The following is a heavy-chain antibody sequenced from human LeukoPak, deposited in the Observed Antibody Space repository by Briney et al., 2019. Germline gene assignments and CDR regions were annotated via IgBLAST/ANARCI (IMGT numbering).Heavy chain of an antibody. CDR1: GFAFSTYW. CDR2: INENGSRR. V-gene: IGHV3-7*01. D-gene: IGHD4-23*01. J-gene: IGHJ4*02. Sequence: GGSLRLSCAASGFAFSTYWMSWVRQAPGKVLEWVANINENGSRRNYVESVRGRITISTDNAKNSLYLQLNNLRAEDTSVYYCTTEGFSGNYYYFDYWGQGTLVTVSS. CDR3: TTEGFSGNYYYFDY.